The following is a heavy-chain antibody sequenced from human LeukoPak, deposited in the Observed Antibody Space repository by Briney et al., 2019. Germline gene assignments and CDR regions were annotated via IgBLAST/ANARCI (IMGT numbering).Heavy chain of an antibody. CDR2: IRRDGSNE. V-gene: IGHV3-30*02. CDR1: GFTLSSYA. CDR3: AKHEDV. J-gene: IGHJ6*04. Sequence: GGSLRLSCAASGFTLSSYAMSWVRQAPGKGLEWVAHIRRDGSNEYYADSVKGRFTISRDNSKNTLYLQMNSLRAEDTAVYYCAKHEDVWGKGTTVTVSS.